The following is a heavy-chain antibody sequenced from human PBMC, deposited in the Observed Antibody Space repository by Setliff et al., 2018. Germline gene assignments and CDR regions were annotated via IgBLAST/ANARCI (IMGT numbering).Heavy chain of an antibody. CDR2: IYYSGRT. CDR3: ARHRDRLIPAPEFDF. CDR1: SGSISSYY. D-gene: IGHD2-2*01. J-gene: IGHJ4*02. V-gene: IGHV4-59*08. Sequence: ASETLSLTCTVSSGSISSYYWSWIRQPPGKGLEWIGYIYYSGRTDYSPSLKSRVTISVDTSKNQFSLKLSSVTAADTAVYYCARHRDRLIPAPEFDFWGQGTLVTVSS.